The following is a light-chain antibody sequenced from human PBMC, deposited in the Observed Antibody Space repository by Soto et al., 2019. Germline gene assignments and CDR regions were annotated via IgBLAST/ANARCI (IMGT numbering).Light chain of an antibody. CDR1: RSDVGGFDY. CDR2: EVT. Sequence: QSALTQPASVSGSPGQSITISCTGTRSDVGGFDYVSWYQQHPGEAPKLIIYEVTHRPSGVSNRFSGSKSGNTASLTISGLQAEDEAAYYCMAYTNIATWVFGGGTKLTVL. CDR3: MAYTNIATWV. V-gene: IGLV2-14*01. J-gene: IGLJ3*02.